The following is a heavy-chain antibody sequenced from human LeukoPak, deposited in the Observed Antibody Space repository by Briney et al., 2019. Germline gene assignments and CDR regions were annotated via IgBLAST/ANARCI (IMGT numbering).Heavy chain of an antibody. CDR1: GYTFTSYA. CDR2: INAGNGNT. Sequence: GASVKVSCKASGYTFTSYAMHWVRQAPGQRLEWMGWINAGNGNTKYSQKFQGRVTITRGTSASTAYMELSSLRSEDTAVYYCARDPVMTTVTTTGALPDAFDIWGQGTMVTVSS. CDR3: ARDPVMTTVTTTGALPDAFDI. V-gene: IGHV1-3*01. D-gene: IGHD4-17*01. J-gene: IGHJ3*02.